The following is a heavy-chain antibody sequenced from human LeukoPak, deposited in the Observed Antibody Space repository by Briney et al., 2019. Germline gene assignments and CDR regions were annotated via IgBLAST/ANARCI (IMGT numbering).Heavy chain of an antibody. J-gene: IGHJ4*02. D-gene: IGHD6-19*01. CDR3: TKEHSSGWPTIDC. V-gene: IGHV3-43*01. Sequence: GGSLRLSCSASGFTFAEYSMHWVRQAPGKGLEWVSAINRNGGAIQYADSVKGRFIISRDNSKNSLYLQMNSLRTEDTALYYCTKEHSSGWPTIDCWGQGTLGTVSS. CDR1: GFTFAEYS. CDR2: INRNGGAI.